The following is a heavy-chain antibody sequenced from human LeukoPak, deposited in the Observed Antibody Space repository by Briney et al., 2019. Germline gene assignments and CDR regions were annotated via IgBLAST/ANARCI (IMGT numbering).Heavy chain of an antibody. CDR1: GFTFSNYW. V-gene: IGHV3-7*01. CDR2: IKQDGSER. J-gene: IGHJ4*02. D-gene: IGHD1-7*01. CDR3: ASRAGKPGNTPWCFDY. Sequence: PGGSLRLSCAASGFTFSNYWMTWVRQAPGKGPEWMANIKQDGSERNYVDSVKGRFTIARDNSKNSLYLQMTSLRGEDTAVYYCASRAGKPGNTPWCFDYWGQGALVTVSS.